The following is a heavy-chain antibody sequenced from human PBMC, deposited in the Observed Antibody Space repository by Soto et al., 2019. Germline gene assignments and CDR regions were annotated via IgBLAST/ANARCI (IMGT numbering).Heavy chain of an antibody. CDR1: GGSISSYY. Sequence: QVQLQESGPGLVKPSETLSLTCTVSGGSISSYYWSWIRQPPGKGLEWIGYIYYSGSTNYNPSLTSRVTISVDTSKKQFSLKLSSVTAADTAVYYCAREGEQLVLDYWGQGTLVTVSS. CDR2: IYYSGST. V-gene: IGHV4-59*01. J-gene: IGHJ4*02. D-gene: IGHD6-13*01. CDR3: AREGEQLVLDY.